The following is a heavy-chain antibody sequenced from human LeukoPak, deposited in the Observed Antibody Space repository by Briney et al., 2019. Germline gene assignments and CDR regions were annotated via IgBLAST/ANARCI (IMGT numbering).Heavy chain of an antibody. CDR1: GDSISSGDYY. D-gene: IGHD5-18*01. CDR2: IYYSGST. Sequence: SETLSLTCTVSGDSISSGDYYWSRIRQPPGKGLEWMGYIYYSGSTNYNPSLKSRVTISVDTSKNQFSLKLSSVTAEDTAVYYCARWGRGYSYGLFDYWGQGTLVTVSS. J-gene: IGHJ4*02. V-gene: IGHV4-61*08. CDR3: ARWGRGYSYGLFDY.